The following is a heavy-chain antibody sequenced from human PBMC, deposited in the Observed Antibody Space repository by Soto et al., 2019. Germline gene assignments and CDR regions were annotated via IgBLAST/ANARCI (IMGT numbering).Heavy chain of an antibody. CDR1: GFTFGSYW. CDR3: ARGRPYGMDV. CDR2: IDSDGSST. J-gene: IGHJ6*02. V-gene: IGHV3-74*01. Sequence: EVQLVESGGGLVQPGGSLRVSCAASGFTFGSYWMNWVRQAPGNGLVWVSRIDSDGSSTTYADSVKSRFTTSRDNAKNTLYLQMSSLRVEDTAVYYCARGRPYGMDVWGQGTTVTVSS.